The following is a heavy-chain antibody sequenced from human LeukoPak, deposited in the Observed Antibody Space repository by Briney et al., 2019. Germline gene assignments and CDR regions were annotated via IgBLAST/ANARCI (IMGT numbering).Heavy chain of an antibody. CDR2: ISAYNGNT. V-gene: IGHV1-18*01. Sequence: GASVQVSCKASGYTFTNYGISWVRQAPGQGLEWMGWISAYNGNTNYAQNLQGRVTMTTDTSTSTAYMELRSLRADDTAVYCCARDRSSSGDWGQGTLVTVSS. D-gene: IGHD6-6*01. J-gene: IGHJ4*02. CDR1: GYTFTNYG. CDR3: ARDRSSSGD.